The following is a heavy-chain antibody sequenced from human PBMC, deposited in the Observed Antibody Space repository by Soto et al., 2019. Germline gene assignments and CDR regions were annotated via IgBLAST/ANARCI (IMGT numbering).Heavy chain of an antibody. CDR2: TSYDGGYS. Sequence: LRLSCVGSGFTFGSYEMHWVRQAPGKGLEWVTFTSYDGGYSYYADSVKGRFTMSRDNSKSLMYLQMNSLRTEDTAVYYCARDLTGYSSSWYYYYGMDVWGQGXTVTVYS. J-gene: IGHJ6*02. CDR1: GFTFGSYE. D-gene: IGHD6-13*01. V-gene: IGHV3-30*01. CDR3: ARDLTGYSSSWYYYYGMDV.